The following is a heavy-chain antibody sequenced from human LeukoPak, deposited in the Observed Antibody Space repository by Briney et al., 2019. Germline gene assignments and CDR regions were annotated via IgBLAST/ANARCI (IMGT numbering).Heavy chain of an antibody. Sequence: PGGSLRPSCAASGFTFSNYAMSWVRQAPGKGLEWVSSITGSGGSTYYADSVKGRFTISRDNSKNTLYLQMSSLRAEDTAVYYCAKDKGDFWSGHHYWGQGTLVTVSS. D-gene: IGHD3-3*01. J-gene: IGHJ4*02. CDR2: ITGSGGST. CDR3: AKDKGDFWSGHHY. V-gene: IGHV3-23*01. CDR1: GFTFSNYA.